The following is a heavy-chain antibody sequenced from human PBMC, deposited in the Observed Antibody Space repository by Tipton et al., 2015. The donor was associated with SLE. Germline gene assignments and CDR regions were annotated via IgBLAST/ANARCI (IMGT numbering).Heavy chain of an antibody. Sequence: TLSLTCTVSGGSISNYYWTWIRQPPGKGLEWIGYIYYSGGTNYNPSLKSRVTISVDTSKNQFSLKLNSVTAADTAVYYCARSYYDFWSASVRGYFDYWGQGTLVTVPS. CDR1: GGSISNYY. D-gene: IGHD3-3*01. CDR3: ARSYYDFWSASVRGYFDY. J-gene: IGHJ4*02. CDR2: IYYSGGT. V-gene: IGHV4-59*01.